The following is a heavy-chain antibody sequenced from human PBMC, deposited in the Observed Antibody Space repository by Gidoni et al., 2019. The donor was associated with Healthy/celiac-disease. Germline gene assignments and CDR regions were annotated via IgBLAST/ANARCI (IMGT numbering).Heavy chain of an antibody. CDR3: ARGLRTGNYYYYGMDV. CDR2: MNPNSGNT. D-gene: IGHD4-17*01. J-gene: IGHJ6*02. CDR1: GYTFTSSD. V-gene: IGHV1-8*01. Sequence: QVQLVQSGAEVKKPGASVKVSCKASGYTFTSSDINWVRQATGQGLEWMGWMNPNSGNTGYAQKFQGRVTMTRNTSISTAYMELSSLRSEDTAVYYCARGLRTGNYYYYGMDVWGQGTTVTVSS.